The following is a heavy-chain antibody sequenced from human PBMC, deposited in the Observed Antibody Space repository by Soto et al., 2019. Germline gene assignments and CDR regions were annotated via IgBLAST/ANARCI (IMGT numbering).Heavy chain of an antibody. V-gene: IGHV3-9*01. CDR1: GFRFDDYA. Sequence: PGGSLRLSCAASGFRFDDYAMYWVRQVPGKGLEWVSGISWNSGRTGYADSVKGRFTISRDNAKNSLYLHMNSLRAEDTALYYCAKDRVATIGYFDYWGRGTLVTVSS. D-gene: IGHD5-12*01. CDR3: AKDRVATIGYFDY. CDR2: ISWNSGRT. J-gene: IGHJ4*02.